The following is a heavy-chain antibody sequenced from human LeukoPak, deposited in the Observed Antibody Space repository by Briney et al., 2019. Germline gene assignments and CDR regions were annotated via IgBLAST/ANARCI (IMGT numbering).Heavy chain of an antibody. J-gene: IGHJ4*02. Sequence: SETLSLTCAVYGGSFSGYYWSWIRQPPGKGLEWIGEINHSGSTNYNPSLKSRVTISVDTSKNQFSLKLSSVTAADTAVYYCARDSSSYSSSSGNFDYWGQGTLVTVSS. D-gene: IGHD6-6*01. CDR1: GGSFSGYY. CDR2: INHSGST. CDR3: ARDSSSYSSSSGNFDY. V-gene: IGHV4-34*01.